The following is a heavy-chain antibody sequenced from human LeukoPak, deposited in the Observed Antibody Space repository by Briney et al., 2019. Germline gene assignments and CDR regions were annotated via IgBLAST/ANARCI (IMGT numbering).Heavy chain of an antibody. CDR3: AKEGLAYCGGDCSDAFDI. Sequence: GGSLRLSCAASGFTSSSYDMHWVRQAPGKGLEWVALISYDGSNKYYADSVKGRFTISRDNSKNTLYLQMNSLRAEDTAVYYCAKEGLAYCGGDCSDAFDIWGQGTMVTVSS. CDR1: GFTSSSYD. D-gene: IGHD2-21*02. V-gene: IGHV3-30*18. CDR2: ISYDGSNK. J-gene: IGHJ3*02.